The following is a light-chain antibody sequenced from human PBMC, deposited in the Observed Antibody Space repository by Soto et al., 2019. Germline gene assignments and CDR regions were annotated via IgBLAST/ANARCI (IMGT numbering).Light chain of an antibody. CDR3: SSYTTSNTRQIV. CDR2: DVS. J-gene: IGLJ1*01. CDR1: SSDVGGYNY. Sequence: QSVLTQPASVSGFPGQSITISCTGNSSDVGGYNYVSWYQHHPGKAPKLMIYDVSNRPSGVSNRFSGSKSGNTASLAISGLQPEDEADYYCSSYTTSNTRQIVFGTGTKVTVL. V-gene: IGLV2-14*03.